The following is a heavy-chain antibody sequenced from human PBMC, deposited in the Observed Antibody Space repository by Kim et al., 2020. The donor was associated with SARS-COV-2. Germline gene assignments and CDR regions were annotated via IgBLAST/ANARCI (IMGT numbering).Heavy chain of an antibody. J-gene: IGHJ4*02. Sequence: GGSLRLSCTASGFTFGDYAMSWFRQAPGKGLEWVGFIRSKAYGGTTEYAASVKGRFTISRDDSKSIAYLQMNSLKTEDTAVYYCTSQRDYYDSSGLDYWGQGTLVTVSS. CDR3: TSQRDYYDSSGLDY. CDR1: GFTFGDYA. D-gene: IGHD3-22*01. V-gene: IGHV3-49*03. CDR2: IRSKAYGGTT.